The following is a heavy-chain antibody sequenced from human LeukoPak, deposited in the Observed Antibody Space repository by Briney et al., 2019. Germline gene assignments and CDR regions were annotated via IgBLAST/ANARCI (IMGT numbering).Heavy chain of an antibody. V-gene: IGHV3-23*01. D-gene: IGHD6-6*01. Sequence: GGSLRLSCAASGFTFSSYAMSWVRQAPGKGLEWVSAISGSGGSTYYADSVKGRFTISRDNAKNSLYLQMNSLRAEDTAVFYCARDRGIAARRVAFDIWGQGTMVTVSS. CDR3: ARDRGIAARRVAFDI. CDR2: ISGSGGST. CDR1: GFTFSSYA. J-gene: IGHJ3*02.